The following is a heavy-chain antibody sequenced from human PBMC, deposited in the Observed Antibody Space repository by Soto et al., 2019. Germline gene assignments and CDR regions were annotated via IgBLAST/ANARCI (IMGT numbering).Heavy chain of an antibody. CDR1: GFTVSSYA. CDR2: IGGSGGNT. CDR3: AKLSGNYYFDH. D-gene: IGHD3-10*01. J-gene: IGHJ4*02. Sequence: GGSLRLSCAASGFTVSSYAMTWVRQAPGEGLGWVSTIGGSGGNTYDADSVKGRFTICRDNSKNTLYLQMNSLRAEDTAVYYCAKLSGNYYFDHWGQGTLVTVSS. V-gene: IGHV3-23*01.